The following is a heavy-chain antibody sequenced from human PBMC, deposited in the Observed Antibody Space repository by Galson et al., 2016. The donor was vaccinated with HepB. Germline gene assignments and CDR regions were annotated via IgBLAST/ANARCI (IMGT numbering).Heavy chain of an antibody. Sequence: CAISGDSVSSISAAWNWIRQSPSRGLEWLGRTYYKSKWYSDYAVSVKGRISISPDTSKNQFSLQLNSVTPEDTAVYYCARDKGSYYGSGNYYSNWFDPWGQGTLVTVSS. D-gene: IGHD3-10*01. J-gene: IGHJ5*02. CDR1: GDSVSSISAA. CDR2: TYYKSKWYS. CDR3: ARDKGSYYGSGNYYSNWFDP. V-gene: IGHV6-1*01.